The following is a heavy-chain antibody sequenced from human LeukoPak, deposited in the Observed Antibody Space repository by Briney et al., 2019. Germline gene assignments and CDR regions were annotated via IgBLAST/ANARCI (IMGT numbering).Heavy chain of an antibody. CDR3: ARGRSSITPDAFDI. CDR2: IYHSVST. V-gene: IGHV4-4*02. D-gene: IGHD6-13*01. J-gene: IGHJ3*02. Sequence: TSETLSLTCAVSGGSISSSNWWSWVRQPPGKGLEWIGEIYHSVSTNYNPSLKSRVTISVDKSKNQFSLKLSSVTAADTAVYYCARGRSSITPDAFDIWGQGTMVTVSS. CDR1: GGSISSSNW.